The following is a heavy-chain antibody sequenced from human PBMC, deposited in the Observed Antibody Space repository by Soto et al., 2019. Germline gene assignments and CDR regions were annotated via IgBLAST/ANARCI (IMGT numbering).Heavy chain of an antibody. CDR2: IYPGDSDY. CDR1: GYSFTSYW. Sequence: GESLKISCKGSGYSFTSYWIGWVRQMPGKGLEWLGIIYPGDSDYKYSPSFQGQVTISADKSISTAYLHWSSLKASDTAMYYCARSQPGNRYYMDVWGKGTTVTVSS. CDR3: ARSQPGNRYYMDV. V-gene: IGHV5-51*01. J-gene: IGHJ6*03. D-gene: IGHD2-2*01.